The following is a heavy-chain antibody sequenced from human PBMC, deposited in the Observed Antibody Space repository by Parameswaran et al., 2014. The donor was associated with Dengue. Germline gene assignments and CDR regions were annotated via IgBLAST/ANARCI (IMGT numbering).Heavy chain of an antibody. J-gene: IGHJ3*02. CDR3: ATEKDLEDAFDI. CDR2: IIPIFGTA. V-gene: IGHV1-69*01. D-gene: IGHD1-1*01. Sequence: WVRQAPGQGLEWMGGIIPIFGTANYAQKFQGRVTITADESTSTAYMELSSLRSEDTAVYYCATEKDLEDAFDIWGQGTMVTVSS.